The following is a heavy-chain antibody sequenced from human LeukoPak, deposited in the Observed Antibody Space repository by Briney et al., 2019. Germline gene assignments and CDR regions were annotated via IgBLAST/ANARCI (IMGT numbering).Heavy chain of an antibody. V-gene: IGHV3-23*01. CDR1: GFSFSSYA. Sequence: GGSLRLSCAASGFSFSSYAMSWVRQAPGKGLEWVSGFTDSFSGSGGPTRYADSVKGRFTISRDNSKSTLYLQMNSLTAEDTAIYYCAKGKINHEGAFDIWGQGTMVTVSS. J-gene: IGHJ3*02. CDR2: FSGSGGPT. CDR3: AKGKINHEGAFDI.